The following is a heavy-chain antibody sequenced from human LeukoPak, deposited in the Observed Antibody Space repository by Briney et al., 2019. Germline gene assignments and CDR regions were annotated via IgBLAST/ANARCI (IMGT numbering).Heavy chain of an antibody. Sequence: ESGPTLVNPTQTLTLTCTCSGFLLSTDGVGVGWIRQPPGKALEWLAMIYWNDDKRYSPSLKSRLTITKDTSKNQVVLTMSNMDPVDSATYYCAHRTYYDFWSGSWGQGTLVTVSA. V-gene: IGHV2-5*01. CDR2: IYWNDDK. CDR1: GFLLSTDGVG. CDR3: AHRTYYDFWSGS. D-gene: IGHD3-3*01. J-gene: IGHJ4*02.